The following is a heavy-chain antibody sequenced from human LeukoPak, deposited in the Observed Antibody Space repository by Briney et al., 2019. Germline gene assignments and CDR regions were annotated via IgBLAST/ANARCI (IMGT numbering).Heavy chain of an antibody. Sequence: ASVKVSCKASGYSFTSYAMNWLRQAPGQGLEWVGWINTNTGNPTYAQGFTGRFVFSLDTSVSTAYLQISSLKAEDTAVYYCARVSEYYDFWSGYCNWFDPWGQGTLVTVSS. CDR3: ARVSEYYDFWSGYCNWFDP. J-gene: IGHJ5*02. CDR2: INTNTGNP. V-gene: IGHV7-4-1*02. D-gene: IGHD3-3*01. CDR1: GYSFTSYA.